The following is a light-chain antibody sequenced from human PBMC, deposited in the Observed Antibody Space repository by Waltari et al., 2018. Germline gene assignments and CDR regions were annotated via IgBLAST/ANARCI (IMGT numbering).Light chain of an antibody. CDR2: GAS. CDR1: QSVSSN. J-gene: IGKJ1*01. V-gene: IGKV3-15*01. Sequence: EIVMTQSPATLSVSPGERATLSCRASQSVSSNLAWYQQKPGQAPRLRVYGASTRATGIPARFSGRVSGAEFTLTISSLQSEDFAVYYCQHYKNWPPWAFGQGTKVEIK. CDR3: QHYKNWPPWA.